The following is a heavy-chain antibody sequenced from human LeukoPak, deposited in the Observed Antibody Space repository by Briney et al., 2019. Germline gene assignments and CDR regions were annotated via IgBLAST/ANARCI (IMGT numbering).Heavy chain of an antibody. J-gene: IGHJ4*02. V-gene: IGHV3-72*01. CDR1: GFTFSDHF. Sequence: PGGSLRLSCAASGFTFSDHFLDWVRQAPGKGLEWVGRTRNKANSYITEYAASVKGRFTISRDDSKNSLYPQMRSLKTHDTAMYYCASIRGTFGYWGQGTLVTVSS. CDR2: TRNKANSYIT. CDR3: ASIRGTFGY. D-gene: IGHD1-26*01.